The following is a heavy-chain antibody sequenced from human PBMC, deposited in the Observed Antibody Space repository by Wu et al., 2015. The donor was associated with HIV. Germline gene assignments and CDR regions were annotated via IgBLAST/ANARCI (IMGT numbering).Heavy chain of an antibody. CDR3: ARSGSDEVGDGFDI. Sequence: QVHLVQSGAEVKKPGASVKVSCQASGYTFTGYYLHWVRQAPGQGLEWMGGIIPLFGTPNYAQNFQGRVTIIADESTSTAYMELSSLRSQDTAVYYCARSGSDEVGDGFDIWGQGTKVTVSS. V-gene: IGHV1-69*01. CDR2: IIPLFGTP. D-gene: IGHD2-15*01. CDR1: GYTFTGYY. J-gene: IGHJ3*02.